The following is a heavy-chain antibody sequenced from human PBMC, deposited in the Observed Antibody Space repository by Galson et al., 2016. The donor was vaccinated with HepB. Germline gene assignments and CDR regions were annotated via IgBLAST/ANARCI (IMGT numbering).Heavy chain of an antibody. V-gene: IGHV4-4*02. CDR2: IYQTGTA. Sequence: LSLTCAVSGGSVSDNSWWAWVRQSPRKDLEWIGEIYQTGTAHYNPSFTSRATIFIDKSNNQISLRLESVTAADTAVYYCTRGTLGTTASMAFGFWGQGTLVSVSS. CDR3: TRGTLGTTASMAFGF. CDR1: GGSVSDNSW. D-gene: IGHD1-26*01. J-gene: IGHJ4*02.